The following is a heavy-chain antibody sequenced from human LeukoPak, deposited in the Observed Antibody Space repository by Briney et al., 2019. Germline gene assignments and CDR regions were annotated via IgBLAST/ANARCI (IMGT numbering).Heavy chain of an antibody. CDR3: ARTPSYYYGSGSYYPYPNTLDY. CDR1: GFTFSTYG. V-gene: IGHV3-30*02. CDR2: VRYDGSNQ. D-gene: IGHD3-10*01. Sequence: PGGSLRLSCAASGFTFSTYGMHWVRQAPGKGLEWVAFVRYDGSNQYYADSVKGRFTISRDNAKNSLYLQMNSLRAEDTAVYYCARTPSYYYGSGSYYPYPNTLDYWGQGTLVTVSS. J-gene: IGHJ4*02.